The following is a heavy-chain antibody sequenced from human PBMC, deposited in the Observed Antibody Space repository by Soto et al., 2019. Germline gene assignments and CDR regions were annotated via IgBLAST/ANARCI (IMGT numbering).Heavy chain of an antibody. CDR1: GASIKSRNYF. V-gene: IGHV4-39*02. J-gene: IGHJ4*02. D-gene: IGHD2-15*01. CDR3: GRLAEAATGHTDFDF. CDR2: IHSSGGT. Sequence: KPSETLSLTCTVSGASIKSRNYFWGWIRQPPGKGLEFVGSIHSSGGTYYNPSLKSRVTVSVDLSNSHFSLSLKSLTATDTAVYYCGRLAEAATGHTDFDFWGQGTLVTV.